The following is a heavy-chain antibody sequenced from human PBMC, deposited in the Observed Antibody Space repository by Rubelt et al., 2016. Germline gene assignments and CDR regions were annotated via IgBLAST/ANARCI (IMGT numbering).Heavy chain of an antibody. V-gene: IGHV4-39*01. CDR3: ARAVRPGYSRGWRIYFDY. CDR1: GGSISSSSYY. D-gene: IGHD6-19*01. J-gene: IGHJ4*02. CDR2: IYYSGST. Sequence: PSETLSLTCTVSGGSISSSSYYWGWIRQPPGKGLEWIGSIYYSGSTYYNPSLKSRVTISVDTSKNQFSLKLSSVTAADTAVYYCARAVRPGYSRGWRIYFDYWGQGTLVTVSS.